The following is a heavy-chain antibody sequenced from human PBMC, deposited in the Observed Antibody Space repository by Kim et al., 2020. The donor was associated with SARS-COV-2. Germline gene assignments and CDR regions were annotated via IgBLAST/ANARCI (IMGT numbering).Heavy chain of an antibody. Sequence: ASVKVSCKASEYTFTNYYIHWVRQAPGQGLEWLGGITTYNGDTYYAEKFQGRLTMTTDTSTGTAYLELRNLGFDDTALYYCARGELCSGGGRYELFHPWGQ. CDR2: ITTYNGDT. CDR1: EYTFTNYY. CDR3: ARGELCSGGGRYELFHP. D-gene: IGHD2-15*01. V-gene: IGHV1-18*04. J-gene: IGHJ5*02.